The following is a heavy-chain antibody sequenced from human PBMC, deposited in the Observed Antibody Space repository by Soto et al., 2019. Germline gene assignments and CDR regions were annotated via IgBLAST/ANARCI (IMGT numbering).Heavy chain of an antibody. D-gene: IGHD4-4*01. CDR3: ARTYCTTTACQAHGIDV. J-gene: IGHJ6*02. V-gene: IGHV4-34*01. CDR1: GGSFSGYY. Sequence: SETLSLTCAVYGGSFSGYYWSWIRQPPGKGLEWIGEINHSGSTNYNPSLKSRVTISVDTSGNQFSLKLSSVTAADTAVYFCARTYCTTTACQAHGIDVWGQGTTVTVSS. CDR2: INHSGST.